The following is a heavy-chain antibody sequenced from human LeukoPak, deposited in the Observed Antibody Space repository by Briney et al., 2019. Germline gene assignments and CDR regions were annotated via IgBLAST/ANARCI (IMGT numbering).Heavy chain of an antibody. J-gene: IGHJ4*02. CDR1: GDTFTTDY. D-gene: IGHD1-26*01. CDR2: INPNSGGT. Sequence: ASVKVSCKASGDTFTTDYMHWVRRAPGQGLEWMGWINPNSGGTNYAQKFQGRVTMTRDTSISTAYMELSRLRSDDTAVYYCARYEGGELLLDYWGQGTLVTVSS. CDR3: ARYEGGELLLDY. V-gene: IGHV1-2*02.